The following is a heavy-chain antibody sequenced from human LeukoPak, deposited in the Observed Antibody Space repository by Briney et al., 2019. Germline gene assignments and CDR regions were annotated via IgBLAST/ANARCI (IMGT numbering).Heavy chain of an antibody. V-gene: IGHV4-4*07. Sequence: PSETLSLTCTVSGGSIGTYYWSWIRQPAGKGLEWIGRIYTSGSTNYNPSLKSRVTMSVDTSKNQFSLKLSSVTAADTAVYYCAREGPYYYDSSGYNAFDIWGQGTMVTVSS. CDR1: GGSIGTYY. D-gene: IGHD3-22*01. CDR2: IYTSGST. J-gene: IGHJ3*02. CDR3: AREGPYYYDSSGYNAFDI.